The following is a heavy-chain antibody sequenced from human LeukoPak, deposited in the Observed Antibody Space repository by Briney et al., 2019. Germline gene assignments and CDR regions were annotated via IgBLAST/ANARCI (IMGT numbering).Heavy chain of an antibody. CDR3: ASLRFLEWLSFDY. D-gene: IGHD3-3*01. Sequence: GSLRLSCAASGFTFSTYGMNWVRQAPGKGLEWIGEINHSGSTNYNPSLKSRVTISVDTSKNQFSLKLSSVTAADTAVYYCASLRFLEWLSFDYWGQGTLVTVSS. J-gene: IGHJ4*02. CDR1: GFTFSTYG. V-gene: IGHV4-34*01. CDR2: INHSGST.